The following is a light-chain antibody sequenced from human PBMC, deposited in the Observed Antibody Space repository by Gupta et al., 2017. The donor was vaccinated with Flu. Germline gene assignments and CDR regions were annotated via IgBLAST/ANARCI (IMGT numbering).Light chain of an antibody. J-gene: IGLJ3*02. Sequence: SSELTQPPWASVSLVKMASITCSGDAVPKKYAYWYQQKPGQSPMLVIYKDSERPSGIPERFSGSSSGTIVTFTISGDAEEDAADYYCLSADSSGIWVFGGGTKLTVL. CDR2: KDS. CDR1: AVPKKY. CDR3: LSADSSGIWV. V-gene: IGLV3-16*01.